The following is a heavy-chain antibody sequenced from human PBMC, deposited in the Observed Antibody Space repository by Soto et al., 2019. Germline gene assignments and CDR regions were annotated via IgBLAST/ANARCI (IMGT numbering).Heavy chain of an antibody. Sequence: QVQVVQSGAEVKEPGASVKVSCNASGYSSSNYYTHWVRQAPGQGLEWMGIVNPYGASSNYAQSFPGRVTLTRDTSTNTDYMDLSRLTSDDTAVYYCASVTTVWSNWGQGTLVTVSS. V-gene: IGHV1-46*01. J-gene: IGHJ4*02. D-gene: IGHD4-4*01. CDR2: VNPYGASS. CDR1: GYSSSNYY. CDR3: ASVTTVWSN.